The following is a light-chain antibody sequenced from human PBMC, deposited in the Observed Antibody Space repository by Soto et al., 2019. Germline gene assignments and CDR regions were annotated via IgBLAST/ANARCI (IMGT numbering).Light chain of an antibody. CDR2: EVN. CDR3: SSYISTDNYVI. J-gene: IGLJ2*01. CDR1: SSDVGGHNY. V-gene: IGLV2-8*01. Sequence: QSALTQPPSASGSPGQSVTISCIGTSSDVGGHNYVSWYQQHPGKAPKLLIFEVNKRPSGVPDRFSASKSGITASLTVSGLQPEDDAAYYCSSYISTDNYVIFGGGTKLTVL.